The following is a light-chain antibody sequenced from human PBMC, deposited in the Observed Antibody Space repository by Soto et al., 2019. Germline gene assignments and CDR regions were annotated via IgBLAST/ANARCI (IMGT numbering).Light chain of an antibody. CDR3: SSFSSNSAPYV. CDR2: DVS. J-gene: IGLJ1*01. V-gene: IGLV2-14*01. CDR1: SSDIGGYNY. Sequence: QSALTQPASVSGSPGQSITISCTGTSSDIGGYNYVSWYQQHPGKAPKLVIYDVSNRPSGVSDRFSGYKSDNTASLTISGLQADDESDYFCSSFSSNSAPYVFGTGTKLTVL.